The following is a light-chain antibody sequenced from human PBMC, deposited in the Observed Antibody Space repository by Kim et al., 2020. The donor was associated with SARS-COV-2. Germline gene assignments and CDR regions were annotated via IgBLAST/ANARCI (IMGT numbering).Light chain of an antibody. J-gene: IGKJ1*01. V-gene: IGKV1-27*01. CDR2: AAS. CDR3: QKYDRAPWT. CDR1: QGISNY. Sequence: SASVGDRVTITCRASQGISNYLAWYQQKPEKVPKLLIYAASTLQSGVSSRFSGSGSGTDFSLPISSLQPEDVASYYCQKYDRAPWTFGQGTKVE.